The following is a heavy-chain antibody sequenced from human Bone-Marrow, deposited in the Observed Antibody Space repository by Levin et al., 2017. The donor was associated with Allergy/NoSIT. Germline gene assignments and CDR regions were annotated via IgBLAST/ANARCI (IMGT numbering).Heavy chain of an antibody. V-gene: IGHV3-74*03. Sequence: GGSLRLSCAASGFTFSTHWMHWVRQSPREGLVWVARINTSGTSVKYADSVKGRFTISRENARNTMYLQMNSLTVEDTAIYYCVTDTWNNNEQVGYWGQGTLVTVSS. CDR3: VTDTWNNNEQVGY. J-gene: IGHJ4*02. D-gene: IGHD1/OR15-1a*01. CDR1: GFTFSTHW. CDR2: INTSGTSV.